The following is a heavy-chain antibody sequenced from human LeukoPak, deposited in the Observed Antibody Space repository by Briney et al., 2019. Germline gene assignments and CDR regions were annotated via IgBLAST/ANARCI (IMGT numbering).Heavy chain of an antibody. CDR3: ARDIGQGSSYLYDY. CDR1: GYTFTGYY. V-gene: IGHV1-2*02. Sequence: ASVKVSCKASGYTFTGYYMHWVRQAPGQGLEWMGWINPKSGGTSYAQKFQGRVTMTRDTSITTAYMELSSLRSADTALYYCARDIGQGSSYLYDYWGQGTLVTVSS. J-gene: IGHJ4*02. D-gene: IGHD6-13*01. CDR2: INPKSGGT.